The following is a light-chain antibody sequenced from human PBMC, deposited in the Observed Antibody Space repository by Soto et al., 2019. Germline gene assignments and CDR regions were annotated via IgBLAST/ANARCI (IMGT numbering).Light chain of an antibody. CDR2: SND. V-gene: IGLV1-44*01. CDR3: ATWDDSLNGWV. J-gene: IGLJ3*02. CDR1: KSNIGDNP. Sequence: QSVLTQPPSASGTPGQRVIISCSGSKSNIGDNPVNWFQQVPGTAPKLLIFSNDERPSGVPERFSGSKSGASASLAISGLQSDDEADYSCATWDDSLNGWVFGGGTKLTVL.